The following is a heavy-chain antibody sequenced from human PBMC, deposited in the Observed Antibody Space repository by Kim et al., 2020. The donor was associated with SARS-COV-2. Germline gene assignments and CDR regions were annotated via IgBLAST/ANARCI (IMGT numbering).Heavy chain of an antibody. D-gene: IGHD2-2*01. CDR2: IKQDGSEK. Sequence: GWSLRLSCAASGFTFSSYWMSWVRQAPGKGLEWVANIKQDGSEKYYVDSVKRRFTISRDNAKNSLYLQMNSLRAEDTAVYYCARDWAEYCSSTSCYYYYYYGMGVWGQGPTVTVSS. J-gene: IGHJ6*02. CDR3: ARDWAEYCSSTSCYYYYYYGMGV. V-gene: IGHV3-7*01. CDR1: GFTFSSYW.